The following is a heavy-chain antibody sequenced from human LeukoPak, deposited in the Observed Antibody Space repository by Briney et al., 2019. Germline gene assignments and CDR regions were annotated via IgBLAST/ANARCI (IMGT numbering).Heavy chain of an antibody. D-gene: IGHD3-16*01. V-gene: IGHV3-74*01. Sequence: PGGSLRLSCAASGFTFSNYWMHWVRQAPGKGLVWVSRIDSDGSSTIYADSVKGRFTISRDNAKNTLYLQMNSLGAEDTAVYYCARVSLLGSVTTFDYWGQGTLVTVSS. CDR2: IDSDGSST. CDR3: ARVSLLGSVTTFDY. J-gene: IGHJ4*02. CDR1: GFTFSNYW.